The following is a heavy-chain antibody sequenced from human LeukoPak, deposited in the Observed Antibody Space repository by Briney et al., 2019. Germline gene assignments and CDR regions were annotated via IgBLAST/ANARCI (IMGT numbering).Heavy chain of an antibody. CDR3: ARDRERDGTAMGPYYYYYYYMDV. Sequence: ASVKVSCKASGYTFTGYYMHWVRQAPGQGLEWMGRINPNSGGTNYAQKSQGRFTMTRDTSISTAYMELSGLRSDDTAVYYCARDRERDGTAMGPYYYYYYYMDVWGKGTTVTVTS. V-gene: IGHV1-2*06. CDR2: INPNSGGT. CDR1: GYTFTGYY. D-gene: IGHD5-18*01. J-gene: IGHJ6*03.